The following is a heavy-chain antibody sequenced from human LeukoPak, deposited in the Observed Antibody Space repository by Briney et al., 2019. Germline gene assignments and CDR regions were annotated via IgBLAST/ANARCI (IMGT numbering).Heavy chain of an antibody. D-gene: IGHD4/OR15-4a*01. J-gene: IGHJ5*02. CDR2: VTGSGGGT. CDR1: GFIFSNYA. CDR3: AKGAPSALVDWFDP. Sequence: VQPGGSLRLSCAASGFIFSNYAMMWVRQAPGKGLEWVSSVTGSGGGTFYADSVKGRFTISSDNSQNTLYLQMNSLGAEDTAVYYCAKGAPSALVDWFDPWGQGTLVTVSS. V-gene: IGHV3-23*01.